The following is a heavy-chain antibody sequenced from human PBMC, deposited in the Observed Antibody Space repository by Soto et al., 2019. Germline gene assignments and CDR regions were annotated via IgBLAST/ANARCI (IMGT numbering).Heavy chain of an antibody. CDR3: AKKGGGDYILGY. V-gene: IGHV2-5*02. J-gene: IGHJ4*02. CDR1: GFSLSTNGVG. D-gene: IGHD4-17*01. CDR2: IYWDDSK. Sequence: KESGPTLVKPTQTLTLTCTFSGFSLSTNGVGVGWIRQPPGKALEWLALIYWDDSKEYSPSLRSRLTITKDTSRNQVVLTMTNMDPVDTATYYRAKKGGGDYILGYWGQGTLVTVSA.